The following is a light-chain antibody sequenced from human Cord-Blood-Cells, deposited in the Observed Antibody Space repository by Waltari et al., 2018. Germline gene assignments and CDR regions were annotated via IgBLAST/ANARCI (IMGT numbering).Light chain of an antibody. CDR1: QSVSSSY. CDR3: HQYGSSPRT. CDR2: GAS. J-gene: IGKJ2*01. V-gene: IGKV3-20*01. Sequence: EIVLTQSPGTLSLSPGERATLSCRTSQSVSSSYLAWYQQKPGQAPRLLIYGASSRATGIPDRFSGSVSGTDFTLTISRLEPEDFAVYYCHQYGSSPRTLGQGTKLEIK.